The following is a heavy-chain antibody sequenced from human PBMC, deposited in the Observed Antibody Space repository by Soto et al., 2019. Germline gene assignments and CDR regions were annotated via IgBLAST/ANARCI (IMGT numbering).Heavy chain of an antibody. Sequence: EVQLVESGGGLVKPGGSLRLSCAASGFTFSSYSMNWVRQAPGKGLEWVSSISSSSSYIYYADSVKGRFTISRDNAKNSLYLQMNSLRAEDTAVYYCARDMRWELLIGAFDIWGQGTMVTVSS. CDR2: ISSSSSYI. CDR1: GFTFSSYS. J-gene: IGHJ3*02. CDR3: ARDMRWELLIGAFDI. D-gene: IGHD1-26*01. V-gene: IGHV3-21*01.